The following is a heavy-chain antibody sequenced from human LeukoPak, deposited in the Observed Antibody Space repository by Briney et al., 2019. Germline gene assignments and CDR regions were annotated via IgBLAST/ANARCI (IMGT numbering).Heavy chain of an antibody. Sequence: GGSLRLSCAASGFTFDDYGMHWVRQTPGKGLEWVSVISADGGRTRYADSVKGRFTGSRDNSKNSLYLQMNSLRTEDTALYYCAKDLGNDYYNFGMDVWGQGTTATVSS. D-gene: IGHD4-23*01. CDR1: GFTFDDYG. J-gene: IGHJ6*02. V-gene: IGHV3-43*02. CDR3: AKDLGNDYYNFGMDV. CDR2: ISADGGRT.